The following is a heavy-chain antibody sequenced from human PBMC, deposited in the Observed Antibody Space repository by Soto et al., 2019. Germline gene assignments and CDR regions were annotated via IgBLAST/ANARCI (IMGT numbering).Heavy chain of an antibody. Sequence: EVQLLESGGGLVQPGGSLRLSCAASGFIFTNYALSWVRQAPGKGLAWVAGVSGSGGSSYYADSVKARFTVSRDNSMSTLYLQMSSLRAEDSAIYYCAKDADNDDYGVFDVWGQGTLGTVSS. CDR2: VSGSGGSS. J-gene: IGHJ3*01. CDR1: GFIFTNYA. D-gene: IGHD4-17*01. CDR3: AKDADNDDYGVFDV. V-gene: IGHV3-23*01.